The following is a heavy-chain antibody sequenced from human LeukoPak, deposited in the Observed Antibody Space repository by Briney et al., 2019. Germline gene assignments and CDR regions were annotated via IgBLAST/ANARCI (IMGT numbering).Heavy chain of an antibody. D-gene: IGHD6-19*01. J-gene: IGHJ3*02. CDR2: INSDGSST. Sequence: GGSLRLSCAASGFTFSSYWMHWVRHAPGKGLVWVSRINSDGSSTIYADSVKGRFTISRDNAKNSLFLQLNSLRVEDTAVYYCARAVNDAFDIWGQGTMVTVSS. CDR1: GFTFSSYW. V-gene: IGHV3-74*01. CDR3: ARAVNDAFDI.